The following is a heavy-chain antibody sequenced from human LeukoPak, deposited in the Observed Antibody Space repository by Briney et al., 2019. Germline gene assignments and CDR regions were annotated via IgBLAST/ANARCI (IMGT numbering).Heavy chain of an antibody. D-gene: IGHD4-17*01. J-gene: IGHJ4*02. CDR2: MNPNSGNT. CDR3: ARGDFSGDYASSPIDY. CDR1: GYTFTSYD. V-gene: IGHV1-8*01. Sequence: GASVKVSCKASGYTFTSYDINWVRQATGQGLEWMGWMNPNSGNTGYAQKFQGRVTMTRNTSISTAYMELSSLRSEDTAVYYCARGDFSGDYASSPIDYWGQGTLVTVSS.